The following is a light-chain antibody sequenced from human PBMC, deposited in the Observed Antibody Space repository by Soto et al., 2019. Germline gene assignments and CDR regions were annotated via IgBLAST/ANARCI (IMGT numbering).Light chain of an antibody. CDR2: GVN. J-gene: IGLJ1*01. V-gene: IGLV2-14*01. CDR1: SSDFGDDKY. CDR3: TSYTSSSTPYV. Sequence: QSVLTQPASVSGSPGQSITVSCTGSSSDFGDDKYVSWYQQQPGKGPNLLIYGVNSRPSGISNRFSGSKSDNTASLTISGLQAEDEADYYCTSYTSSSTPYVFGTGTKLTVL.